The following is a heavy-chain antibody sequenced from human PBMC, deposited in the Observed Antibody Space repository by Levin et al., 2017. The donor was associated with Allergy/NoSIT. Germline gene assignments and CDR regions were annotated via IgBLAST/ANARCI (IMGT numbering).Heavy chain of an antibody. CDR3: ARDRTPTYYYGSGTQSGPWFDP. J-gene: IGHJ5*02. Sequence: PGGSLRLSCAASGFTFSSYGMHWVRQAPGKGLEWVAVIWYDGSNKYYADSVKGRFTISRDNSKNTLYLQMNSLRAEDTAVYYCARDRTPTYYYGSGTQSGPWFDPWGQGTLVTVSS. D-gene: IGHD3-10*01. CDR2: IWYDGSNK. V-gene: IGHV3-33*01. CDR1: GFTFSSYG.